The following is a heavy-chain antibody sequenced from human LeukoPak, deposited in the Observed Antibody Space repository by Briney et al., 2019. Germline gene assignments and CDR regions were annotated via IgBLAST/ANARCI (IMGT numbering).Heavy chain of an antibody. Sequence: PSETLSLTCTVSGGSISSGSYYWTWIRQPAGKGLEWIGRIYTSGSTNYNPSLKSRVTISVDTSKNQFSLKLSSVTAADTAVYYCARDPVRRIGGNWFDPWGQGTLVTVPS. V-gene: IGHV4-61*02. J-gene: IGHJ5*02. CDR2: IYTSGST. CDR1: GGSISSGSYY. D-gene: IGHD1-26*01. CDR3: ARDPVRRIGGNWFDP.